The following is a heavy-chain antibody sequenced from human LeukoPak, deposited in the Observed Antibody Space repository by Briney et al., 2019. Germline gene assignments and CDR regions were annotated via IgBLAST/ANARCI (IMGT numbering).Heavy chain of an antibody. CDR2: ISSSSSYI. Sequence: PGGSLRLSCAASGFTFSSYSMNWVRQAPGKGLEWVSSISSSSSYIYYADSVKGRFTISRDNAKNSLYLQMNSLRAEDTALYHCAREYMVRGVPYYYYYYMDVWGKGTAVTISS. J-gene: IGHJ6*03. V-gene: IGHV3-21*04. D-gene: IGHD3-10*01. CDR1: GFTFSSYS. CDR3: AREYMVRGVPYYYYYYMDV.